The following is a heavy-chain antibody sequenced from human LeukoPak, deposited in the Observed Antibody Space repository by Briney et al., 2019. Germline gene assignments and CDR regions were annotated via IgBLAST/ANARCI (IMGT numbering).Heavy chain of an antibody. CDR2: ISGGVGRL. D-gene: IGHD5-24*01. Sequence: PGGSLRPSSAPPAFTFSSYAMSGAPQPPGRGREGFSPISGGVGRLFYADSVKGRFTISRDNSKNTLYLQMNSLRAEDTAVYYCAKDLAVRCTRLGDGYNYYYYGMDVWGQGTTVTVSS. V-gene: IGHV3-23*01. J-gene: IGHJ6*02. CDR3: AKDLAVRCTRLGDGYNYYYYGMDV. CDR1: AFTFSSYA.